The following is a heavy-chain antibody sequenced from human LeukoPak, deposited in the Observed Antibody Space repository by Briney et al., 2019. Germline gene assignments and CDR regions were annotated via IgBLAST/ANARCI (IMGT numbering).Heavy chain of an antibody. CDR2: ISSSSYI. CDR1: GFTFSSYS. J-gene: IGHJ6*03. V-gene: IGHV3-21*01. D-gene: IGHD3-3*01. Sequence: PGGSLRLSCAASGFTFSSYSMNWVRQAPGKGLEWVSSISSSSYIYYADSVKGRFTISRDNAKNSLYLQMNSLRAEDTAVYYCAIDGLEFVRSGLYYYYMDVWGKGTTVTVSS. CDR3: AIDGLEFVRSGLYYYYMDV.